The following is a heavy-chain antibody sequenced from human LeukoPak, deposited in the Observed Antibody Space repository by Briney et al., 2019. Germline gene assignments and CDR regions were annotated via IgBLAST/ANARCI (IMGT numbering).Heavy chain of an antibody. CDR3: AKGGGTVTPPQA. CDR1: GFTFSSYA. CDR2: ISGSGGST. D-gene: IGHD4-17*01. J-gene: IGHJ4*02. V-gene: IGHV3-23*01. Sequence: GGSLRLSCAASGFTFSSYAMSWVRQAPGKGLEWISAISGSGGSTYYADSVRGRFTISRDNSKSTLYLQMNSLRAEDTAVYYCAKGGGTVTPPQAWGQGTLVTVSS.